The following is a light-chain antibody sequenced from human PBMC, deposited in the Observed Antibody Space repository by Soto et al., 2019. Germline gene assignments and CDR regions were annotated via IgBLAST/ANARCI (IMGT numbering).Light chain of an antibody. J-gene: IGKJ1*01. CDR1: QSINSW. V-gene: IGKV1-5*03. CDR3: QNQWA. CDR2: KAS. Sequence: DIQMTQSPSTLSASVGDRVTITCRASQSINSWLAWFQQKPGKAPKLLIYKASSLQSGVPSRFSGSGSGTEFTLTISSLQPDDFATYYCQNQWAFGQGTKVEIK.